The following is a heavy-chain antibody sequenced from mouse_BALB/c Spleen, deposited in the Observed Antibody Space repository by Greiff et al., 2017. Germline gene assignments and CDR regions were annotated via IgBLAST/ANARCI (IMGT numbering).Heavy chain of an antibody. CDR3: ARSGRYDEGAWFAY. V-gene: IGHV1-7*01. CDR1: GYTFTSYW. D-gene: IGHD2-14*01. J-gene: IGHJ3*01. CDR2: INPSTGYT. Sequence: QVQLKQSGADLAKPGASVKMSCKASGYTFTSYWMHWVKQRPGQGLEWIGYINPSTGYTEYNQKFKDKATLTADKSSSTAYMQLSSLTSEDSAVYYCARSGRYDEGAWFAYWGQGTLVTVSA.